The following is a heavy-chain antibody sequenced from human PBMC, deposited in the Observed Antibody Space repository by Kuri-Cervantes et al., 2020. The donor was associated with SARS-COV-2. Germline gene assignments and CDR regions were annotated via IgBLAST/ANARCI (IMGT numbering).Heavy chain of an antibody. CDR1: GFTFSSYW. V-gene: IGHV3-7*04. CDR3: ARGSSPLGVTYDY. D-gene: IGHD3-10*01. CDR2: IKQDGSEK. Sequence: GESLKISCAASGFTFSSYWMSWVRQAPGKGLEWVANIKQDGSEKYYVDSVKGRFTISRDNAKNSLYLQMNSLRVEDTAVYYCARGSSPLGVTYDYWGQGTLVTVSS. J-gene: IGHJ4*02.